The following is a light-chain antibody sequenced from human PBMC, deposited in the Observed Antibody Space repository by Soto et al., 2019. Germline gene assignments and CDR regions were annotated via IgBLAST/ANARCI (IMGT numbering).Light chain of an antibody. CDR1: EMFTST. J-gene: IGKJ1*01. Sequence: EMVRPQPPPPLPWSPGNRAPPSGRPIEMFTSTLPWNRQKPGHPPRLLIYAASTRATDVPARFSGGGSETEFTLTISSLQSEDFAVYFCQQYNIWPLWTFGQGTKVEIK. V-gene: IGKV3-15*01. CDR3: QQYNIWPLWT. CDR2: AAS.